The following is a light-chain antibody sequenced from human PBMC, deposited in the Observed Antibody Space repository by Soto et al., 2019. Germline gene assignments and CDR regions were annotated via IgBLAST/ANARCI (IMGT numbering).Light chain of an antibody. Sequence: DIVMTQSPDSLAVSLGARATINCKSSQSVLYSSNNKNYLAWYQQKPGQPPKLLIYWASTRESGVPDRFSGIGSGTYFTLTVSSLQVEDVAVYDCQQDYNTPLWTFGQGTKVEIK. CDR2: WAS. V-gene: IGKV4-1*01. J-gene: IGKJ1*01. CDR1: QSVLYSSNNKNY. CDR3: QQDYNTPLWT.